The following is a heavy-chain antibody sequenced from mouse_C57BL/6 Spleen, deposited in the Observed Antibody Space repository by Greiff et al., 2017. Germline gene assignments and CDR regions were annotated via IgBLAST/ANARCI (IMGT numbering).Heavy chain of an antibody. CDR3: AETTRITRDYFDY. CDR2: IYPGDGDT. V-gene: IGHV1-82*01. Sequence: QVHVKQSGPELVKPGASVKISCTASGYAFSSSWMNWVKQRPGKGLAWIGWIYPGDGDTNYNGKFKGKATLTAATSSSTAYMQLSSLTSDDSTVYYCAETTRITRDYFDYWGQGTTLTVSS. J-gene: IGHJ2*01. CDR1: GYAFSSSW. D-gene: IGHD2-4*01.